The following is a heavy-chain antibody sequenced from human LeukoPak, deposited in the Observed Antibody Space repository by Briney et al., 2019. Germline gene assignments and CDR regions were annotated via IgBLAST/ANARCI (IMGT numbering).Heavy chain of an antibody. Sequence: ASVRVSCKASGGTFSSYAISWVRQAPGQGLEWMGWISAYNGNTNYAQKLQGRVTMTTDTSTSTAYMELRSLRSDDTAVYYCARDDYADYWGQGTLVTVSS. V-gene: IGHV1-18*01. CDR1: GGTFSSYA. CDR2: ISAYNGNT. CDR3: ARDDYADY. D-gene: IGHD3-16*01. J-gene: IGHJ4*02.